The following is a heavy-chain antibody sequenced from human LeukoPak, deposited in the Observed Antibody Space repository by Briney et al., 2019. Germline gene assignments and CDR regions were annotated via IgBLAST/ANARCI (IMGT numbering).Heavy chain of an antibody. V-gene: IGHV3-7*01. CDR2: IKGDGSKI. CDR1: GFSFSEYW. Sequence: PGGSLRLSCGASGFSFSEYWMSWGRQAPGRGPEWVANIKGDGSKIYYVDSVKGRFTISRDNDKNSLYLQMNNLRVEDTAVYHCARDGSCFDFWGQGALVTVSS. J-gene: IGHJ4*02. CDR3: ARDGSCFDF. D-gene: IGHD2-15*01.